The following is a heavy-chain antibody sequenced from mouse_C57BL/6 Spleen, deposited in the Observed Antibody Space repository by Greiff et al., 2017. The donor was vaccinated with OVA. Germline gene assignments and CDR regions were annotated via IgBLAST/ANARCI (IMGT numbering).Heavy chain of an antibody. D-gene: IGHD1-1*01. CDR1: GYTFTSYW. V-gene: IGHV1-72*01. Sequence: QVHVKQPGAELVKPGASVKLSCKASGYTFTSYWMHWVKQRPGRGLEWIGRIDPNSGGTKYNEKFKSKATLTVDKPSSTAYMQLSSLTSEDSAVYYCARSYYYGSSHWYFDVWGTGTTVTVSS. J-gene: IGHJ1*03. CDR3: ARSYYYGSSHWYFDV. CDR2: IDPNSGGT.